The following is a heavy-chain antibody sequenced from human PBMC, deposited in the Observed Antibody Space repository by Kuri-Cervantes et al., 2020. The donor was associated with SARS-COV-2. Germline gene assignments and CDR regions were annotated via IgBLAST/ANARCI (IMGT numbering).Heavy chain of an antibody. CDR1: GFTFSSYD. J-gene: IGHJ4*02. D-gene: IGHD3-3*01. CDR2: IGSYGVTT. CDR3: AREYDFWRTFDY. V-gene: IGHV3-23*01. Sequence: GESLKISCAASGFTFSSYDMSWVRQAPGKGLEWVSGIGSYGVTTYYADSVKGRFAISRDNSKNTLSLQLNSLRAEDTAVYYCAREYDFWRTFDYWGQGTLVTVSS.